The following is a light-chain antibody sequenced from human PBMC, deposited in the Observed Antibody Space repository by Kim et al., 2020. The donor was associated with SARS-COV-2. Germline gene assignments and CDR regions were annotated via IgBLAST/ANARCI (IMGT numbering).Light chain of an antibody. J-gene: IGKJ2*01. CDR2: GAS. CDR3: QQYGSSPRT. V-gene: IGKV3-20*01. CDR1: QSVSSSY. Sequence: LSPGERATLSCRASQSVSSSYLDWCQQKPGKAPRLLIHGASSRATGIPDRFSGSGSGTDFSLTISRLEPEDFAVYYCQQYGSSPRTFGQGTKLEI.